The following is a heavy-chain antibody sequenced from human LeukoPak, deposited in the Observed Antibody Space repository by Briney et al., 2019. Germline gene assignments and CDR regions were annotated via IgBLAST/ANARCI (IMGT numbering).Heavy chain of an antibody. CDR2: IYYSGST. V-gene: IGHV4-30-4*01. J-gene: IGHJ4*02. CDR1: GSSIRSGDFY. Sequence: PSQTLSLTCTVSGSSIRSGDFYWSWIRQPPGKGLEWIGYIYYSGSTNYKPSLKSRVTISVDTSKNQFSLKLSSVTAADTAVYYCARGDYYDSSGYYYDLGFLGGAFDYWGQGTLVTVSS. D-gene: IGHD3-22*01. CDR3: ARGDYYDSSGYYYDLGFLGGAFDY.